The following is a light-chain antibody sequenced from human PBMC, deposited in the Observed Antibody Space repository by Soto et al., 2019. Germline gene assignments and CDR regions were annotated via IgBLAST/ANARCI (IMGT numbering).Light chain of an antibody. Sequence: QSVLTQPASVSGSPGQSITISCTGTSSDVGGYNYVSWYQQHPGKAPKLMSYDVSNRPSGVSNRFSGSKSGNTASLTISGLQAEDEADYYCSSYISSSTFYVFGTGTKVTVL. CDR2: DVS. CDR1: SSDVGGYNY. J-gene: IGLJ1*01. V-gene: IGLV2-14*01. CDR3: SSYISSSTFYV.